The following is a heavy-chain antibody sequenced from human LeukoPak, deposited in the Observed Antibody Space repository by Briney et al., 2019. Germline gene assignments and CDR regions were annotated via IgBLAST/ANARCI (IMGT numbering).Heavy chain of an antibody. Sequence: PGASVKVSCKASGGTFSSYAISWVRQAPGQGLEWMGGIIPIFGTANYAQKFQGRVTITADKSTSTAYMELSSLRSEDTAVYYCARDFGGGIVVVPAARESWFDPWGQGALVTVS. CDR1: GGTFSSYA. D-gene: IGHD2-2*01. CDR3: ARDFGGGIVVVPAARESWFDP. V-gene: IGHV1-69*06. CDR2: IIPIFGTA. J-gene: IGHJ5*02.